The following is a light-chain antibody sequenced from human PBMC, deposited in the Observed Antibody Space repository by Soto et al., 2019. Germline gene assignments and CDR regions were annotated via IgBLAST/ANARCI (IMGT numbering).Light chain of an antibody. V-gene: IGKV3-11*01. CDR3: QQRSHGPPTWT. Sequence: EIVLTQSPATLSLSPGEIATLSCRASQSVSTYLAWYQQKPGQAPRILIYDSTKRATGIPDRFNGSRSRTGFKLTITSLEPKDFGVYYGQQRSHGPPTWTVGQGTKVDIK. CDR1: QSVSTY. CDR2: DST. J-gene: IGKJ1*01.